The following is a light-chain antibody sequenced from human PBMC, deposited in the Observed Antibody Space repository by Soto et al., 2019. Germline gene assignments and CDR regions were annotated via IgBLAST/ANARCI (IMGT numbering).Light chain of an antibody. Sequence: EIVLTQSPGTLSLSPGERATFSCRASQSVSNSSLSWYHQKPGQAPRLLLFAAPRRATSIPETFSGSGSGTDFTPTISRIEPEDFAVYYCRVYGNSPLYPFGQGTRLELK. V-gene: IGKV3-20*01. CDR2: AAP. CDR1: QSVSNSS. CDR3: RVYGNSPLYP. J-gene: IGKJ2*01.